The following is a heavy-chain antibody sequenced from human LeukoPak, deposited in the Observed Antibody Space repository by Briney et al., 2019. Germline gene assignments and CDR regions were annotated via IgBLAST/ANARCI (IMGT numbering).Heavy chain of an antibody. CDR2: IYSTGSA. CDR3: ARMGGYSGYATH. J-gene: IGHJ4*02. D-gene: IGHD5-12*01. V-gene: IGHV4-59*08. CDR1: GGSLSSYY. Sequence: SETLSLTCTVSGGSLSSYYWSWIRQPPGKGLEWIGYIYSTGSANYNPSLKSRVTLSVDTAKNQFSLKLNSVTAADTAVYYCARMGGYSGYATHWGQETLVTVSS.